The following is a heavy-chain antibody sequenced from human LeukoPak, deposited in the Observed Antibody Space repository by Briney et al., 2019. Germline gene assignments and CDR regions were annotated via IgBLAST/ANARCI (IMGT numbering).Heavy chain of an antibody. CDR1: GFSFSSYA. V-gene: IGHV3-23*01. J-gene: IGHJ4*02. CDR3: ARATPTVPAAYGLFDS. CDR2: ISDSGDST. Sequence: PGGSLRLSCAASGFSFSSYAMSWVRQAPGKGLEWVSAISDSGDSTYYADSVQGRFSISRDNAKNSLYLQMNSLRAEDTAVYYCARATPTVPAAYGLFDSWGQGTLVTVSS. D-gene: IGHD4-17*01.